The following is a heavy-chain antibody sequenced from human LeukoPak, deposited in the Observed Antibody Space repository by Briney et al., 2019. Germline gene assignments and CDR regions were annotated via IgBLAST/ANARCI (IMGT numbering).Heavy chain of an antibody. D-gene: IGHD1-26*01. Sequence: SVKVSYKASGGTFSSYAFSWVRQAPGQGLEWMGGIIPIFTTANYAQKFQGRVTITADESTSTVYMELSRLRSEDTAVYYCARGRSGSYHSPFDYWGQGTLVTVSS. CDR3: ARGRSGSYHSPFDY. J-gene: IGHJ4*02. CDR1: GGTFSSYA. V-gene: IGHV1-69*13. CDR2: IIPIFTTA.